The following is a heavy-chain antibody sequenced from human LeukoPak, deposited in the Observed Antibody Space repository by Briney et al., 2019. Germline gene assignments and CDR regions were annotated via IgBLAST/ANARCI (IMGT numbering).Heavy chain of an antibody. CDR1: GDSVNDYY. CDR2: IYYSGST. J-gene: IGHJ3*01. CDR3: ARRGYIGSSAG. D-gene: IGHD1-26*01. Sequence: SETLSLTCTVSGDSVNDYYWNWIRQPPGKRLEWIGYIYYSGSTDYNPSLKSRVTMSVDTSKNQFSLKLSSVTAADTAVYYCARRGYIGSSAGWGQGTMVTVSS. V-gene: IGHV4-59*08.